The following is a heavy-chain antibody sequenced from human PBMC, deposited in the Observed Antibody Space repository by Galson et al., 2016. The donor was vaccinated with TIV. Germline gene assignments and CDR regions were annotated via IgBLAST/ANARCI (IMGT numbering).Heavy chain of an antibody. D-gene: IGHD2/OR15-2a*01. CDR2: IWYDGSNK. Sequence: SLRLSCAASGFSFSSYGMHWVRQAPGKGLEWVTFIWYDGSNKYYTDSVKGRFTISRDNSKNTLYLQMNSLRAEDTAGYFCAIEFYLNYYYVMDVWGQGTTVTVSS. CDR1: GFSFSSYG. J-gene: IGHJ6*02. V-gene: IGHV3-33*01. CDR3: AIEFYLNYYYVMDV.